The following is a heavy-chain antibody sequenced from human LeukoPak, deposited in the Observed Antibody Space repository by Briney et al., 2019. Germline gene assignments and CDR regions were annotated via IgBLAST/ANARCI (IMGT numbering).Heavy chain of an antibody. J-gene: IGHJ4*02. Sequence: GGSLRLSCAASGFTFSSYEMNWVRQAPREGLKWVSYISTSASTIYYADSVKGRFTSSRDNAKNSLYLQMNSLRAEDTAVYYCARRGTSRSSYYFDYWGQGTLATVSS. CDR3: ARRGTSRSSYYFDY. CDR1: GFTFSSYE. V-gene: IGHV3-48*03. CDR2: ISTSASTI.